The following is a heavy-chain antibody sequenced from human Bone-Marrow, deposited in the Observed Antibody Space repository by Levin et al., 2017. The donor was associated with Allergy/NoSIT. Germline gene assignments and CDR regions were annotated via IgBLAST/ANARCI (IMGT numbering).Heavy chain of an antibody. CDR3: TRDIKSDYFDY. Sequence: GGSLRLSCAASRFNFRSYGMHWVRQAPGKGLEWVATIWYDGSNKYYTDSVKGRFTISRDNSKNMLYLEMSSLRAEDTAVYYCTRDIKSDYFDYWGQGTLVTVSS. V-gene: IGHV3-33*01. D-gene: IGHD1-14*01. CDR1: RFNFRSYG. J-gene: IGHJ4*02. CDR2: IWYDGSNK.